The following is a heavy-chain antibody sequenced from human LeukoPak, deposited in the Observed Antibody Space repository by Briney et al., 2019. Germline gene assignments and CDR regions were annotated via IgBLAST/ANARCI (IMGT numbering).Heavy chain of an antibody. V-gene: IGHV1-69*13. CDR1: GGTFSSYA. Sequence: GASVKVSCKASGGTFSSYAISWVRQAPGQGLEWMGGIIPILATGHYAQKFQGRVTITADESTSTAYMELSSLRFEDTAMYYCARDKSGGVQRYCSSSSCPLEYWGQGTLVTVSS. J-gene: IGHJ4*02. D-gene: IGHD2-2*01. CDR3: ARDKSGGVQRYCSSSSCPLEY. CDR2: IIPILATG.